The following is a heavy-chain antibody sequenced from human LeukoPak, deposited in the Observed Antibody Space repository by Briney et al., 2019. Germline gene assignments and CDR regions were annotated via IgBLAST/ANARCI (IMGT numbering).Heavy chain of an antibody. Sequence: GESLRLSFAASGFNFRAYAMTWVRQAPGKGLDWVSGISGSGGTTYEADSVRGRFTNSRDDSKNAVYLQLNNLRAEDTAVYYCAKDGVATQHVLDICRHGTMVSDSS. CDR2: ISGSGGTT. J-gene: IGHJ3*02. D-gene: IGHD6-13*01. CDR3: AKDGVATQHVLDI. CDR1: GFNFRAYA. V-gene: IGHV3-23*01.